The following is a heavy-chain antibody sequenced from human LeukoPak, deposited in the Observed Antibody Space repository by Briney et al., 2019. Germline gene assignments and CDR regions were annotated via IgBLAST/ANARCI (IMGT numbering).Heavy chain of an antibody. CDR1: GGSTSSYY. Sequence: PSETLSLTCTVSGGSTSSYYWSWIRQPPGKGLEWIGYIYYSGSTNYNPPLKSRVTISVDTSKNQFSLKLSSVTAADTAVYYCAGTYCGGDCSRRHDAFDIWGQGTMVTVSS. V-gene: IGHV4-59*01. D-gene: IGHD2-21*02. CDR3: AGTYCGGDCSRRHDAFDI. CDR2: IYYSGST. J-gene: IGHJ3*02.